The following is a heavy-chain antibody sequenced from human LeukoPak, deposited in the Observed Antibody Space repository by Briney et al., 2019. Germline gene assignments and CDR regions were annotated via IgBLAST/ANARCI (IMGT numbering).Heavy chain of an antibody. J-gene: IGHJ3*02. Sequence: SDTLSLTCAVYGGSFSGYYWSWIRQPPGKGLEWIGEINHSGSTNYNPSLKSRVTISVDTSKNQFSLKLSSVTAADTAVYYCARDLIPYYYDSSGYHNDAFDIWGQGTMVTVSS. D-gene: IGHD3-22*01. CDR1: GGSFSGYY. V-gene: IGHV4-34*01. CDR2: INHSGST. CDR3: ARDLIPYYYDSSGYHNDAFDI.